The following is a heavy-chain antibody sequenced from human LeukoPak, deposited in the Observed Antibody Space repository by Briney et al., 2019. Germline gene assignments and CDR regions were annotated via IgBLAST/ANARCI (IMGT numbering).Heavy chain of an antibody. Sequence: HPGGSLRLSCAASGFTFSSYSMNWVRQAPGKGLEWVSYISSNTIYYADSVKGRFTISRDNAKNSLYLQMNSLRAEDTAVYYCARDTAYAFDIWGQGTMVTVSS. D-gene: IGHD5-18*01. CDR2: ISSNTI. CDR3: ARDTAYAFDI. J-gene: IGHJ3*02. CDR1: GFTFSSYS. V-gene: IGHV3-48*01.